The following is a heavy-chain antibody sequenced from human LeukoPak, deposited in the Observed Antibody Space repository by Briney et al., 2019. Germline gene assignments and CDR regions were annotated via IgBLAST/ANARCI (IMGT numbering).Heavy chain of an antibody. CDR1: GYTFTSYD. CDR2: MNPNSGNT. CDR3: ARGIYDSYSFDY. J-gene: IGHJ4*02. Sequence: GASVKVSFKASGYTFTSYDINWVRQATGQGLEWMGWMNPNSGNTGYAQKFQGRVTMTRNTSISTAYMELSSLRSEDTAVYYCARGIYDSYSFDYWGQGTLVTVSS. V-gene: IGHV1-8*01. D-gene: IGHD3-9*01.